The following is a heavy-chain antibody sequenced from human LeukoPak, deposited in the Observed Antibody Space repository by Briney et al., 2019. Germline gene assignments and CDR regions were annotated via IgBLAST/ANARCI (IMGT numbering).Heavy chain of an antibody. CDR3: ARGPRGSRNWFDP. J-gene: IGHJ5*02. V-gene: IGHV4-34*01. D-gene: IGHD2-15*01. CDR2: INHSGST. CDR1: GGSFSGYY. Sequence: SETLSLTCAVYGGSFSGYYWRWIRQPPGKGLEWIGEINHSGSTHYKPSLKSRVTLYINTSKNQFSLKVTSVTAAYTAVYYCARGPRGSRNWFDPWGQGTLVTVSS.